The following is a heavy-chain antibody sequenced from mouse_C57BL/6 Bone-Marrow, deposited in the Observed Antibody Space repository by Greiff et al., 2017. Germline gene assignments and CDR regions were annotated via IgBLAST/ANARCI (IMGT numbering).Heavy chain of an antibody. CDR3: ARNRRFAY. J-gene: IGHJ3*01. V-gene: IGHV3-6*01. Sequence: EVQLVESGPGLVKPSQSLSLTCSVTGYSITSGYYWNWIRQFPGNKLEWMGYISYDGSNNYNPSLKNRISITRDTSKHQFFLKLNSVTTEDTATYYCARNRRFAYWGQGTLVTVSA. CDR2: ISYDGSN. CDR1: GYSITSGYY.